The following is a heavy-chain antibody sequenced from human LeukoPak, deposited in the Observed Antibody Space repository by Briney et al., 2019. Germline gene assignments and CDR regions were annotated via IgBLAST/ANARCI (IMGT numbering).Heavy chain of an antibody. V-gene: IGHV4-39*01. Sequence: SETLSLSCTVSGVSISSSSYYWGWIRHPPGKGLEWIGSIYFTGSTYYNPSLKSRVTISVDTSKNQCSLTLSSVTAADTAVYYCARTRRRRYYDILTGYELHPFGGQGTLVTVSS. J-gene: IGHJ4*02. CDR3: ARTRRRRYYDILTGYELHPF. CDR1: GVSISSSSYY. CDR2: IYFTGST. D-gene: IGHD3-9*01.